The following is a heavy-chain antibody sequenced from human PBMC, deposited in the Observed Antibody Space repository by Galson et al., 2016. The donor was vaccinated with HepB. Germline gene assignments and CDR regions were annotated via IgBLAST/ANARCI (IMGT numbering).Heavy chain of an antibody. CDR1: GYTFTSYA. J-gene: IGHJ4*01. CDR3: ARGSSWYPHFDY. V-gene: IGHV1-3*01. D-gene: IGHD6-13*01. Sequence: SVKVSCKASGYTFTSYAMHWVRQAPGQRLEWMGWINAGNGYTKYSQRFQGRVTITRDTSASTAYMELSSLRSEDTAVCYCARGSSWYPHFDYWGHGTPVTVSS. CDR2: INAGNGYT.